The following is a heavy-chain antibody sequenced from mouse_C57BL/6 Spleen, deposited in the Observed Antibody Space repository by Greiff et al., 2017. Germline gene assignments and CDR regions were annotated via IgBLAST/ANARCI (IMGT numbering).Heavy chain of an antibody. V-gene: IGHV1-26*01. CDR2: INPNNGGT. CDR1: GYTFTDYY. CDR3: ARFLTGFSWYFDV. Sequence: VQLQQSGPELVKPGASVKISCKASGYTFTDYYMNWVKQSHGKSLEWIGDINPNNGGTSYNQKFKGKATLTVDKSSSTAYMELRSLTSEDSAVYYCARFLTGFSWYFDVWGTGTTVTVSS. J-gene: IGHJ1*03. D-gene: IGHD4-1*01.